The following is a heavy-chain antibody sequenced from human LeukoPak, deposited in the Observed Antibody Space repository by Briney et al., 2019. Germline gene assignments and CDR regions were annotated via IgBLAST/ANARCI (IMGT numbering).Heavy chain of an antibody. J-gene: IGHJ1*01. CDR2: IVVGSGNT. CDR1: GFTFTSSA. V-gene: IGHV1-58*01. CDR3: AAGTITTPHFQH. Sequence: SVKVSCKASGFTFTSSAVQWVRQARGQRLEWIGWIVVGSGNTNYAQKFQERVTITRDMSTSTAYMELISLTSEDTAVYYCAAGTITTPHFQHWGQGTLVTVSS. D-gene: IGHD3-22*01.